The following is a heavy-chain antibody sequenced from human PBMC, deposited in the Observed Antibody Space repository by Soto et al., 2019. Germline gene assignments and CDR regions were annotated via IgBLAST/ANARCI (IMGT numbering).Heavy chain of an antibody. CDR1: GFTFSDAW. V-gene: IGHV3-15*07. CDR3: TADRAEMPTITIDY. J-gene: IGHJ4*02. D-gene: IGHD3-3*01. Sequence: PGGSMRLFCAASGFTFSDAWMNWVHPAPGKGLEWVGRIKSNTDGGTTDYAAPVKGRFTISRDDSENTLYLEMNRLKTEDTAVYYCTADRAEMPTITIDYWGQGSLVTVSS. CDR2: IKSNTDGGTT.